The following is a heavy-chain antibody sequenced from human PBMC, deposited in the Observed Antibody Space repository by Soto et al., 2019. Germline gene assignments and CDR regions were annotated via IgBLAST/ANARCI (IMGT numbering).Heavy chain of an antibody. CDR1: GFTFSSYA. Sequence: QVQLVESGGGVVQPGRSLRLSCAASGFTFSSYAMHWVRQAPGKGLEWVAVISYDGSNKYYADSVKGRFTISRDNSKNTLYLQMNSLRAEDTAVYYCVRDSSSGWYIPHYWGQGTLVTVSS. CDR2: ISYDGSNK. V-gene: IGHV3-30-3*01. J-gene: IGHJ4*02. CDR3: VRDSSSGWYIPHY. D-gene: IGHD6-19*01.